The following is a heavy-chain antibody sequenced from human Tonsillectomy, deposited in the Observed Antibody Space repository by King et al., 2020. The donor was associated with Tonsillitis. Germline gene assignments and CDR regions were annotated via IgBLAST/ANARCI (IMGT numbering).Heavy chain of an antibody. CDR3: SKGGAGGSGWPDSTFDY. J-gene: IGHJ4*02. V-gene: IGHV3-23*04. Sequence: VQLVESGGDLVQPGGSLRLSCAASGFTFNTYAMSWVRQAPGKGLEWVSAIIISGGSTYYADSGKGRFTISRDNSKKPLYLQMNSLRAEDTAVYYCSKGGAGGSGWPDSTFDYWGQGTPVTVSS. CDR1: GFTFNTYA. CDR2: IIISGGST. D-gene: IGHD6-19*01.